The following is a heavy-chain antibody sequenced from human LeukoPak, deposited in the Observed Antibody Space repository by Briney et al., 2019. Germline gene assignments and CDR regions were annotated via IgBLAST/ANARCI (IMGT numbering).Heavy chain of an antibody. CDR1: GFTFSSYS. D-gene: IGHD6-25*01. CDR3: AKSPRYSSAPRGGDFQH. J-gene: IGHJ1*01. Sequence: GGSLRLSCAASGFTFSSYSMNWVRQAPGKGLEWVSYISSSSSTIYYADSVKGRFTISRDNAKNSLYLQMNSLRAEDTAVYYCAKSPRYSSAPRGGDFQHWGQGTLVTVSS. V-gene: IGHV3-48*04. CDR2: ISSSSSTI.